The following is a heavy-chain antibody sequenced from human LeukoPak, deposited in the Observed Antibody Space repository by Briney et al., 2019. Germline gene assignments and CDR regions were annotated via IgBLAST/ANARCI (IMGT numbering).Heavy chain of an antibody. Sequence: GASVKVSCKASGYTVTSYGISWVRQAPGQGLEWMGWISAYNGNTNYAQKLQGRVAMTTDTSTSTAYMELRSLTSDDAAVYYCARDTWELLRPDYWGQGTLVTVSS. CDR2: ISAYNGNT. CDR3: ARDTWELLRPDY. J-gene: IGHJ4*02. D-gene: IGHD1-26*01. CDR1: GYTVTSYG. V-gene: IGHV1-18*01.